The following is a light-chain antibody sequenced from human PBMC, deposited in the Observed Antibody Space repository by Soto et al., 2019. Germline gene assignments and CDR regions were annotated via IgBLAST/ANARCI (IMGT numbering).Light chain of an antibody. CDR1: QSVSSY. CDR2: DAS. CDR3: QQRSNGYT. J-gene: IGKJ2*01. V-gene: IGKV3-11*01. Sequence: EIVLTQSPATLSLYPGERATLSCRASQSVSSYLAWYQQKPGQAPRLLIYDASNRATGIPVRFSGSGSGTDFTLTISSLEPEDFAVYYCQQRSNGYTFGQGTKLEIK.